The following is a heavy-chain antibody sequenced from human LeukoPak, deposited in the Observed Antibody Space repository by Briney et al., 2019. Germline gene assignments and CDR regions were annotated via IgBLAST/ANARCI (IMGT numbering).Heavy chain of an antibody. CDR2: IGSRSAYT. Sequence: PGGSLRLSCAASGFTFSSYSMNWVRQAPGKGLEWVSSIGSRSAYTYYADSVKSRFTISRDNTKNSLYLQMNSLRAGDTAVYYCARGGLNFDAFDIWGQGTMVTVSS. CDR3: ARGGLNFDAFDI. V-gene: IGHV3-21*01. CDR1: GFTFSSYS. D-gene: IGHD1-7*01. J-gene: IGHJ3*02.